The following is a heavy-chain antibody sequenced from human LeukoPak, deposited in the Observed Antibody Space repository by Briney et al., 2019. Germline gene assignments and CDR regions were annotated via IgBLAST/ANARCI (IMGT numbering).Heavy chain of an antibody. CDR1: GFTFSSYG. CDR2: IWYDGSNK. Sequence: GRSLRLSCAASGFTFSSYGMHWVRQAPGKGLEWVAVIWYDGSNKYYADSVKGRFTISRDNSKNTLYLQMNGLRAEDTAVYYCARDQFYDSSGYQNWFDPWGQGTLVTVSS. CDR3: ARDQFYDSSGYQNWFDP. V-gene: IGHV3-33*01. D-gene: IGHD3-22*01. J-gene: IGHJ5*02.